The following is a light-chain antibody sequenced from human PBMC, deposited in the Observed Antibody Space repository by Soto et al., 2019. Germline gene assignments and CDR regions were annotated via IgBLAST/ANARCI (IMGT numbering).Light chain of an antibody. CDR3: QQYVSSPGLFT. CDR1: QSGSNTY. J-gene: IGKJ3*01. V-gene: IGKV3-20*01. Sequence: EIVLTQSPGTLSLSPGERATLSCRASQSGSNTYLAWYQQKPGQAPRLLIYHASSRATGIPDRFSGSGSATDFTLTISRLEPQDFAVYYCQQYVSSPGLFTFGPGTRVDIK. CDR2: HAS.